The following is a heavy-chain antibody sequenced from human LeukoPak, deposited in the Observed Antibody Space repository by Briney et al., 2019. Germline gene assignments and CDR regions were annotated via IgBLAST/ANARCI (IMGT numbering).Heavy chain of an antibody. D-gene: IGHD3-3*01. CDR3: ARVFGSYAFGY. CDR1: GGSISSYH. V-gene: IGHV4-59*01. CDR2: FSYTGNT. J-gene: IGHJ4*02. Sequence: SETLSLTCAVSGGSISSYHWSWIRQHPGKGLELIGYFSYTGNTNYNRSLKSRVTISVDTSKYRFSLNLISVTAADTAVYYCARVFGSYAFGYWGLGTLVTVSS.